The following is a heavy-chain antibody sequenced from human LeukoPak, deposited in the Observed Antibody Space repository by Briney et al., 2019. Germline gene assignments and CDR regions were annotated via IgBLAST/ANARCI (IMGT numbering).Heavy chain of an antibody. D-gene: IGHD2-8*01. Sequence: GGSLRLSCAASGFTFSSYGMHWVRQAPGKGLEWVAVISYDGSNKYYADSVKGRFTISRDNSKNTLYLQMNSLRAEDTAVYYCARDARHCTNGVCPPALAFDIWGQGTMVTVSS. CDR3: ARDARHCTNGVCPPALAFDI. CDR2: ISYDGSNK. V-gene: IGHV3-30*03. J-gene: IGHJ3*02. CDR1: GFTFSSYG.